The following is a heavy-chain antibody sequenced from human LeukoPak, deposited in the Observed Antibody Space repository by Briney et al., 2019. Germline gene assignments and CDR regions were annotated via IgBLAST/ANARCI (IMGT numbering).Heavy chain of an antibody. J-gene: IGHJ4*02. CDR2: TRNKANSYTT. V-gene: IGHV3-72*01. CDR3: ARVYYDSSGSKIDY. D-gene: IGHD3-22*01. CDR1: GFTFSDYY. Sequence: GGALRLSCAASGFTFSDYYMDWVRQAPGKGLEWVGRTRNKANSYTTEYAASVKGRFTISRDDSKNSLYLQMNSVKTEDTAVYYCARVYYDSSGSKIDYWGQGTLVTVSS.